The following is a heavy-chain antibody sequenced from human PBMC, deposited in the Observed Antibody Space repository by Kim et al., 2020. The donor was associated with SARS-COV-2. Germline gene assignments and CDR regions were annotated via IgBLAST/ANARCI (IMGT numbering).Heavy chain of an antibody. CDR2: INHSGST. V-gene: IGHV4-34*01. CDR3: ARADIVVVSAALGLGYYYYYGMDF. Sequence: SETLSLTCAVYGGSFSGYYWSWIRQPPGKGLEWIGDINHSGSTNYNPSLKSRVTIAVDTTKNQFSLKLSSVTAADTAVYYCARADIVVVSAALGLGYYYYYGMDFWGQGTAVTVSS. CDR1: GGSFSGYY. D-gene: IGHD2-2*01. J-gene: IGHJ6*02.